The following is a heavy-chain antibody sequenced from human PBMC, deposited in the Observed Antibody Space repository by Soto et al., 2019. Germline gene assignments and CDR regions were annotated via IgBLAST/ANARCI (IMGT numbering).Heavy chain of an antibody. CDR3: TTDPSTVTNYYFDY. Sequence: GGSLRLSCAASGFTFSNAWMSWVRQAPGKGLKWVGRIKSKTDGGTTDYAAPVKGRFTISRDDSKNTLYLQMNSLKTEDTAVYYCTTDPSTVTNYYFDYWGQGTLVTVSS. V-gene: IGHV3-15*01. J-gene: IGHJ4*02. D-gene: IGHD4-17*01. CDR2: IKSKTDGGTT. CDR1: GFTFSNAW.